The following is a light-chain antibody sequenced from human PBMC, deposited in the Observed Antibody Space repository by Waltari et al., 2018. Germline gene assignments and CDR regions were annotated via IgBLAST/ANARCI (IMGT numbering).Light chain of an antibody. CDR2: RNN. Sequence: QSVLTQPPSASGTPGQRVTISCSGSSSNIGSNYVYWYQQLPGTAPKLLIYRNNRRPSGVPDRFSGSKSGTSASLAISGLRSEDEADYYCAAWDDSLSGNWVFGGGTKLTVL. J-gene: IGLJ3*02. CDR3: AAWDDSLSGNWV. V-gene: IGLV1-47*01. CDR1: SSNIGSNY.